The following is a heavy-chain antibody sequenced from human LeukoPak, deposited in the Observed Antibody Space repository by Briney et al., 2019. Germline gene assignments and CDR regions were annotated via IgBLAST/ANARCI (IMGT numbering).Heavy chain of an antibody. J-gene: IGHJ4*02. CDR2: IIPIFGTA. Sequence: GASVKVSCKASGYTFTSYAMNWVRQAPGQGLEWMGGIIPIFGTANYAQKFQGRVTITADESTSTAYMELSSLRSEDTAVYYCARDSMGYYFDYWGQGTLVTVSS. CDR3: ARDSMGYYFDY. V-gene: IGHV1-69*13. CDR1: GYTFTSYA. D-gene: IGHD1-26*01.